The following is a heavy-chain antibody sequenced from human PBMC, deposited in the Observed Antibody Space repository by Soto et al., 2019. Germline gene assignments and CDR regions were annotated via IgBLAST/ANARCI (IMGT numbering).Heavy chain of an antibody. CDR2: ISGSAGST. Sequence: GGSLRLSCAASGFTFNGYAMSWVRQAPGKGLEWVSAISGSAGSTKSADSVKGRFTISRDNSQNTLYLQMNSLRAEDTAVYYCARDHNIVGLMAYGLAYWGQGTLVTAAS. CDR3: ARDHNIVGLMAYGLAY. V-gene: IGHV3-23*01. CDR1: GFTFNGYA. D-gene: IGHD2-15*01. J-gene: IGHJ4*02.